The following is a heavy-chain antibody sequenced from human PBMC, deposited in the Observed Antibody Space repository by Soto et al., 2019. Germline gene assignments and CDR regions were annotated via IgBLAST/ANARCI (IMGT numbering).Heavy chain of an antibody. V-gene: IGHV3-23*01. D-gene: IGHD6-6*01. CDR3: AKERPRRSSGYFFEY. CDR2: VSASGLNT. CDR1: GFTFSTYA. J-gene: IGHJ4*02. Sequence: EVQLLESGGKLVQPGGSLTLSCAASGFTFSTYAMAWVRQAPGKGLEWVSGVSASGLNTDYAYPVKGRFYISRDNSKNTVSLHMNSLRAEDTALYYCAKERPRRSSGYFFEYWGQGTPVTVSS.